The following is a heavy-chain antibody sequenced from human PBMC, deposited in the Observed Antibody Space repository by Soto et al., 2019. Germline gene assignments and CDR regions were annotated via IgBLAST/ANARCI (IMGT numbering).Heavy chain of an antibody. V-gene: IGHV4-59*01. Sequence: NPSETLSLTCTVSGGSISSYYWSWIRQPPGKGLEWIGYIYYSGSTNYNPSLKSRVTISVDTSKNQFSLKLSSVTAADTAVYYCARVPDYGDYYFDYWGQGTLVTVSS. CDR1: GGSISSYY. CDR2: IYYSGST. D-gene: IGHD4-17*01. CDR3: ARVPDYGDYYFDY. J-gene: IGHJ4*02.